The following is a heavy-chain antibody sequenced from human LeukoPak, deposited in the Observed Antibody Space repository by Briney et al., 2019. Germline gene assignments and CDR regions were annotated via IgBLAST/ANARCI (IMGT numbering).Heavy chain of an antibody. Sequence: PGGSLRLSCAASGFTFSSYAMSWVRQAPGKGLEWVSAISGSGGSTYYADSVKGRFTISRDNAKNSLYLQMNSLRAEDTAIYYCARIMVATTREAFDYWGQGTRVTVSS. J-gene: IGHJ4*02. D-gene: IGHD5-12*01. CDR3: ARIMVATTREAFDY. CDR1: GFTFSSYA. CDR2: ISGSGGST. V-gene: IGHV3-23*01.